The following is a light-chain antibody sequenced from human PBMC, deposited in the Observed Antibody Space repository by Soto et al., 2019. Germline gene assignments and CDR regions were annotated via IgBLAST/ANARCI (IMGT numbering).Light chain of an antibody. Sequence: QSALTQPPSASGSPGQSVTISCTGYSSDVGGYNYVSWYQQHPGKAPKLMISEVSKRPSGVPDRFSGSKSGNTASLTVSGLQAEDEADYYCSSFAGNNNLVFGGGTKLTVL. CDR1: SSDVGGYNY. V-gene: IGLV2-8*01. J-gene: IGLJ2*01. CDR3: SSFAGNNNLV. CDR2: EVS.